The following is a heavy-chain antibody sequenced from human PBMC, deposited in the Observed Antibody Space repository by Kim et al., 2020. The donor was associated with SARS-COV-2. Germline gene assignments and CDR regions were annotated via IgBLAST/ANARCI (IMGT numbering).Heavy chain of an antibody. Sequence: ASVKVSCKASGYTFTGYYMHWVRQAPGQGLEWMGRINPNSGGTNYAQKFQGRVTMTRDTSISTAYMELSRLRSDDTAVYYCARVYYDFWSGYSGGGDNWFDPWGQGTLVTVSS. CDR2: INPNSGGT. CDR3: ARVYYDFWSGYSGGGDNWFDP. CDR1: GYTFTGYY. V-gene: IGHV1-2*06. J-gene: IGHJ5*02. D-gene: IGHD3-3*01.